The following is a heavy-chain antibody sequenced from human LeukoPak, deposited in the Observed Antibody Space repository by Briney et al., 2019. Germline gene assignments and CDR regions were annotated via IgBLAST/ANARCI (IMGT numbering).Heavy chain of an antibody. D-gene: IGHD2-15*01. CDR2: IYYSGST. V-gene: IGHV4-39*01. CDR3: GSVVVAATPDYFDY. Sequence: PSETLSLTCTVSGGSISSSSYYWGWIRQPAGKGLEWIGSIYYSGSTYYNPSLKSRVTISVDTSKNQFSLKLSSVTAADTAVYYCGSVVVAATPDYFDYWGQGTLVTVSS. CDR1: GGSISSSSYY. J-gene: IGHJ4*02.